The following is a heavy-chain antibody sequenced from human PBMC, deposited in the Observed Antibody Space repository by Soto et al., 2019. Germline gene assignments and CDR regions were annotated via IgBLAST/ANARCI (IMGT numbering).Heavy chain of an antibody. J-gene: IGHJ5*02. Sequence: PSETLSLTCTVSGGSVISGSYCFVCIRERPWKGLEWIGYIYYSGSTNYNPSLKSRVTISVDTSKNQFSLKLSSVTAADTAVYYCARVRLRLMVPDWFDPWGQGTLVTVSS. V-gene: IGHV4-61*01. CDR2: IYYSGST. CDR1: GGSVISGSYC. CDR3: ARVRLRLMVPDWFDP. D-gene: IGHD5-12*01.